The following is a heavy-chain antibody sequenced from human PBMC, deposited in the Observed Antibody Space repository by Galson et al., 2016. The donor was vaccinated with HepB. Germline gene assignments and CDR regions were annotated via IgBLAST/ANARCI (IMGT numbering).Heavy chain of an antibody. CDR3: ARGADDYHSSGYAFEF. CDR1: GFTFSVFW. D-gene: IGHD3-22*01. J-gene: IGHJ4*02. Sequence: SLRLSCAASGFTFSVFWMSWVRQAPGKGLEWVANIRQDGGAKYYAASVKGRFTISRDNGKNSLYLQMTSLRAEDTAVYYCARGADDYHSSGYAFEFGGQGTLVTVSS. V-gene: IGHV3-7*03. CDR2: IRQDGGAK.